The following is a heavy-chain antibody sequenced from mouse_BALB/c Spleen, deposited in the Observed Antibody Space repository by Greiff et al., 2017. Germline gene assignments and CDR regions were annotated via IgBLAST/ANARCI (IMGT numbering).Heavy chain of an antibody. J-gene: IGHJ2*01. D-gene: IGHD2-1*01. CDR1: GYTFTSYW. Sequence: QVQLQQPGAELVKPGASVKLSCKASGYTFTSYWMHWVKQRPGQGLEWIGEINPSNGRTNYNEKFKSKATLTVDKSSSTAYMQLSSLTSEDSAVYYCARWGYYGNWYYFDYWGQGTTLTVSS. V-gene: IGHV1S81*02. CDR2: INPSNGRT. CDR3: ARWGYYGNWYYFDY.